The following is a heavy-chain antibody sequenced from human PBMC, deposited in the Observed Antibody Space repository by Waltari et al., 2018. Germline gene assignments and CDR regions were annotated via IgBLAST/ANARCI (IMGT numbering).Heavy chain of an antibody. CDR3: ARDTQQQLGLFDY. D-gene: IGHD6-13*01. V-gene: IGHV3-48*03. Sequence: FTISRDNAKNSLYLQMNSLRVEDTAVYYCARDTQQQLGLFDYWGQGTLVTVSS. J-gene: IGHJ4*02.